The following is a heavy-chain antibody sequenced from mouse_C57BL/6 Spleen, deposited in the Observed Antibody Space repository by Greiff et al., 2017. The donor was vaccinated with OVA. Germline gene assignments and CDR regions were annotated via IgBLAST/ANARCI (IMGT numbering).Heavy chain of an antibody. J-gene: IGHJ1*03. V-gene: IGHV1-50*01. CDR2: IDPSDSYT. CDR3: ARGTTVVAPDV. D-gene: IGHD1-1*01. Sequence: VQLQQPGAELVKPGASVKLSCKASGYTFTSYWMQWVKQRPGQGLEWIGEIDPSDSYTNYNQKFKGKATLTVDTSSSTAYTQLSSLTSEDSAVYYCARGTTVVAPDVWGTGTTVTVSS. CDR1: GYTFTSYW.